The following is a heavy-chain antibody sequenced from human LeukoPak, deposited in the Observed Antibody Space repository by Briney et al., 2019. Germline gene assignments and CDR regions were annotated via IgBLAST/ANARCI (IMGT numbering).Heavy chain of an antibody. CDR2: VNSDGSGT. D-gene: IGHD6-6*01. V-gene: IGHV3-74*01. CDR1: GFSFSSNW. CDR3: SRGLGQPVDY. Sequence: GGSLRLSCAASGFSFSSNWMHWVRQAPGKGLVWVSRVNSDGSGTSYADSVKGRFTISRDNAKNTLYLQMNSLRVEDTAVYYCSRGLGQPVDYWGQGTLVTVSS. J-gene: IGHJ4*02.